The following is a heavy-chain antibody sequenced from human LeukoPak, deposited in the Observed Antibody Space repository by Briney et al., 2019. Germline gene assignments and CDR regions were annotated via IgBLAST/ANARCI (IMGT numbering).Heavy chain of an antibody. V-gene: IGHV4-38-2*01. CDR1: GYSISSGYN. D-gene: IGHD2-21*01. CDR3: ATASTYCGGDCYYFDY. J-gene: IGHJ4*02. CDR2: IYHSGST. Sequence: PSETLSLTRAVAGYSISSGYNWGWIRQPPGKGLEWIGSIYHSGSTYYNPSLKSRVTISVDTSKNQFSLKLSSVAAADTAVYYCATASTYCGGDCYYFDYWGQGTLVTVSS.